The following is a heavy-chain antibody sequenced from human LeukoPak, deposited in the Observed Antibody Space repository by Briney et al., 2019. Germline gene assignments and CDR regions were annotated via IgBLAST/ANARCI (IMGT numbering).Heavy chain of an antibody. CDR3: ARLGYCSGSRCLDDY. CDR1: GGSLSSYY. Sequence: GSLRLSCAAVGGSLSSYYGSWIRQPPREGLGYIGYHYSSESTNYNPSPSGSTNYHPSLQRRVTIAVDTSKNQFSLKLSSVTAADTAVYYCARLGYCSGSRCLDDYWGQGTLVTVSS. CDR2: HYSSESTNYNPSPSGST. J-gene: IGHJ4*02. V-gene: IGHV4-59*01. D-gene: IGHD2-15*01.